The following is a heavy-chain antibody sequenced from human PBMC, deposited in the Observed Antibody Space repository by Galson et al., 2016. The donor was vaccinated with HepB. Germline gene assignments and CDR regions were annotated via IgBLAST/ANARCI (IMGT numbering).Heavy chain of an antibody. CDR3: ARAYRASSGWSSYYYGMDV. D-gene: IGHD6-19*01. Sequence: SVKVSCKASGGTFSSYAISWVRQAPGQGLEWIGGIIPIFGTASHAQTPQGRVTITADESTSTAYMDLSSLRSEDTAVYYCARAYRASSGWSSYYYGMDVWGQGTTVTVSS. CDR2: IIPIFGTA. V-gene: IGHV1-69*13. J-gene: IGHJ6*02. CDR1: GGTFSSYA.